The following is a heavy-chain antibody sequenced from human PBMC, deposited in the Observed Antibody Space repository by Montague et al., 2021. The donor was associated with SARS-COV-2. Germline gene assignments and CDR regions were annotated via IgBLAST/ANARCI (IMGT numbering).Heavy chain of an antibody. D-gene: IGHD6-13*01. Sequence: SETLSLTCTVSGDSISYFYWSWIRQPAGKGLEWIGRVSASGSTNYNPSLNSRVTMSVDTSKKQFSLRLSPVTAADTAVYYCARAEVAAPGTFDYWGQGTLVTVSS. CDR1: GDSISYFY. J-gene: IGHJ4*02. CDR3: ARAEVAAPGTFDY. CDR2: VSASGST. V-gene: IGHV4-4*07.